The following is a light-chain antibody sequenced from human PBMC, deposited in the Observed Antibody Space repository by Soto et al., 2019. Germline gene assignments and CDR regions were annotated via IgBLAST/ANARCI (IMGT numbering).Light chain of an antibody. CDR1: QSVSSSH. V-gene: IGKV3-20*01. CDR2: GAS. CDR3: QRCHPYGDSPPLT. J-gene: IGKJ4*01. Sequence: ENVLTQSPGTLSLSPGERATLSCRASQSVSSSHLAWYQQKPGQAPRLLMYGASSRSTGIPDRFSGGGSGADFTLTISSMEPEDFAVYYCQRCHPYGDSPPLTFGGGTKVEIK.